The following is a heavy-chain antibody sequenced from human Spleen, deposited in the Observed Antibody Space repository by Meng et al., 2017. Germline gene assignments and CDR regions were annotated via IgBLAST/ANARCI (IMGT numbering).Heavy chain of an antibody. CDR1: GGTFSSYA. J-gene: IGHJ5*02. V-gene: IGHV1-69*13. CDR3: ARAAEYCGGDCFSSWFDP. Sequence: SVKVFCKASGGTFSSYAISWVRQAPGQGLEWMGGIIPIFGTANYAQKFQGRVTITADESTSTAYMELSSLRSEDTAVYYCARAAEYCGGDCFSSWFDPWGQGTLVTVSS. D-gene: IGHD2-21*02. CDR2: IIPIFGTA.